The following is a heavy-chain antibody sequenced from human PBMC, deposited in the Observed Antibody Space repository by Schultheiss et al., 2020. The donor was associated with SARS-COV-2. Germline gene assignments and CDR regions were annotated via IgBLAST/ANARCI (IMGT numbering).Heavy chain of an antibody. CDR2: IISSGRTT. D-gene: IGHD3-16*01. CDR3: ARDLLGYYYGMDV. Sequence: GESLKISCAASGFTFSDHQMNWIRQAPGKGLEWISYIISSGRTTYYADSVKGRFTVSRDNAKNSLYLQMDNLRDEDTAVYYCARDLLGYYYGMDVWGQGTTVTVSS. V-gene: IGHV3-11*04. J-gene: IGHJ6*02. CDR1: GFTFSDHQ.